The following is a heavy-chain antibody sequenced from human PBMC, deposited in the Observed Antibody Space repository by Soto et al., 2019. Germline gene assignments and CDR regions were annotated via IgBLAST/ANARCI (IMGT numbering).Heavy chain of an antibody. CDR3: AHIVVAGLGYYFDY. CDR2: IYWDDDK. CDR1: GFSLSSTRMA. J-gene: IGHJ4*02. V-gene: IGHV2-5*02. Sequence: QITLKESGPTLVKPTQTLTLTCTFSGFSLSSTRMAVGWIRQPPGKALEWLALIYWDDDKRYSPFLKSRLTIPTDHAKYQVVITVSMMDPVDTAGYYCAHIVVAGLGYYFDYWGQGTLVTVSS. D-gene: IGHD6-19*01.